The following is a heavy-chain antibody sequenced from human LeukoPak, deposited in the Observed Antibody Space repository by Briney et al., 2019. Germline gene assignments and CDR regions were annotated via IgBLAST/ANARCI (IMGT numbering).Heavy chain of an antibody. CDR2: IYYSGST. J-gene: IGHJ3*02. CDR1: GGSISRSSYY. CDR3: ARQSGGGGCAFDI. V-gene: IGHV4-39*01. Sequence: SETLSLTCTVSGGSISRSSYYWGWIRQPPGKGLEWIGIIYYSGSTYYNPSLKSRVTISVDTSKNQFSLKLSSVTAADTAVYYCARQSGGGGCAFDIWGQGTMVTVSS. D-gene: IGHD3-16*01.